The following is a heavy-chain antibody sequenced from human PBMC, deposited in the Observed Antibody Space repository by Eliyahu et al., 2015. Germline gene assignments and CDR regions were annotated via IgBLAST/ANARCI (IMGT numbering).Heavy chain of an antibody. J-gene: IGHJ3*02. CDR3: ARGPLYYYDSSGYFSYDAFDI. Sequence: QVQLQQWGAGLLKPSETLSLTCAVYGGSFSGYYWSWIRQPPGKGLEWIGEINHSGSTNYXPSLKSRVTMSVDTSKNQFSLKLTSVTAADTAVYYCARGPLYYYDSSGYFSYDAFDIWGQGTMVTVSS. CDR2: INHSGST. V-gene: IGHV4-34*01. D-gene: IGHD3-22*01. CDR1: GGSFSGYY.